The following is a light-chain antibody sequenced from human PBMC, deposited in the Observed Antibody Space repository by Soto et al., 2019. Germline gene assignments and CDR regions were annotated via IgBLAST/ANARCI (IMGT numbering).Light chain of an antibody. V-gene: IGKV3D-20*02. CDR2: GAS. J-gene: IGKJ1*01. CDR1: QSVSSTY. Sequence: EIVLTPSPGTLSLSPVERATLSCRASQSVSSTYLAWYQQKPGQAPRLLIYGASRRATGIPARFSGSGSGTDFTLTISSLEPEDFAVYYCQRRSNWPPWTFGQGTKVDIK. CDR3: QRRSNWPPWT.